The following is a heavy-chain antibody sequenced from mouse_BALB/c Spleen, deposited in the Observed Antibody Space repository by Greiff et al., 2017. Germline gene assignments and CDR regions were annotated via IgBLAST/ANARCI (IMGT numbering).Heavy chain of an antibody. Sequence: VQLQQSGAELVRSGASVKLSCTASGFNIKDYYMHWVKQRPEQGLEWIGWIDPENGDTEYAPKFQGKATMTADTSSNTAYLQLSSLTSEDTAVYYCGIFYDYDGDGGYAMDYWGQGTSVTVSS. CDR1: GFNIKDYY. D-gene: IGHD2-4*01. CDR2: IDPENGDT. CDR3: GIFYDYDGDGGYAMDY. J-gene: IGHJ4*01. V-gene: IGHV14-4*02.